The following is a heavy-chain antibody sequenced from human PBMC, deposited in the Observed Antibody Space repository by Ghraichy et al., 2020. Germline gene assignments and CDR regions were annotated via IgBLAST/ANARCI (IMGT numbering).Heavy chain of an antibody. CDR3: ARHYGAGTYPLDY. J-gene: IGHJ4*02. Sequence: SETLSLTCTVSGGSINNYSWSWIRQTPGKALEFLGYIHYSGTTNYNPSLRGRVTMSVDTSKNQFSLKLTSVTAADTAVYYCARHYGAGTYPLDYWGQGILVTVSS. CDR2: IHYSGTT. D-gene: IGHD3-10*01. V-gene: IGHV4-59*01. CDR1: GGSINNYS.